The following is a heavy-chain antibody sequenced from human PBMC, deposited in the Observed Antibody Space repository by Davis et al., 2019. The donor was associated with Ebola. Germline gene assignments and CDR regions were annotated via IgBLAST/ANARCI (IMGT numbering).Heavy chain of an antibody. J-gene: IGHJ6*02. Sequence: GESLKISCAASGFTFSSYAMSWVRQAPGKGLEWVSAISGSGGSTYYADSVKGRFTISRDNSKNTLYLQMNSLRAEDTAVYYCAKALSPTIFGVVDWRVMDVWGQGTTVTVSS. CDR2: ISGSGGST. D-gene: IGHD3-3*01. CDR1: GFTFSSYA. CDR3: AKALSPTIFGVVDWRVMDV. V-gene: IGHV3-23*01.